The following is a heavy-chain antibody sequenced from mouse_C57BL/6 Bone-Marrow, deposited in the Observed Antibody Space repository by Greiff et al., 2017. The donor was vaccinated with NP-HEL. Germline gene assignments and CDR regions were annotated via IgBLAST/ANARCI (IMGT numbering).Heavy chain of an antibody. Sequence: EVQLQQSGPELVKPGASVKMSCKASGYTFTDYNMHWVKQSHGKSLEWIGYVNPNNGGTSYNQKFKGKATLTVNKSSSTAYMELRSLTSEDSAVYYCARGVITTVVEDYAMDYWGQGTSVTVSS. CDR2: VNPNNGGT. CDR1: GYTFTDYN. D-gene: IGHD1-1*01. CDR3: ARGVITTVVEDYAMDY. V-gene: IGHV1-22*01. J-gene: IGHJ4*01.